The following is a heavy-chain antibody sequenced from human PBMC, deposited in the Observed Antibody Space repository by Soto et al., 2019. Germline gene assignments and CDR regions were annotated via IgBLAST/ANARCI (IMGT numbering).Heavy chain of an antibody. CDR1: GGSISSGGYY. Sequence: PSETLSLTCTVSGGSISSGGYYWSWIRQHPGKGLEWIGYIYYSGSTYYNPSLKSRVTISVDTSKNQFSLKLSSVTAADTAVYYCARLNPRHGITMVRGPGSGYYYYMDVWGKGTRVTVSS. J-gene: IGHJ6*03. CDR3: ARLNPRHGITMVRGPGSGYYYYMDV. CDR2: IYYSGST. V-gene: IGHV4-31*03. D-gene: IGHD3-10*01.